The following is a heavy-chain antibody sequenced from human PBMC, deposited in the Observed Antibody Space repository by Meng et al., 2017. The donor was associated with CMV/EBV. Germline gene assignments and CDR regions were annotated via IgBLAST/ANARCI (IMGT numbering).Heavy chain of an antibody. CDR2: IYWDDDK. D-gene: IGHD4-17*01. J-gene: IGHJ4*02. CDR3: ARGGLRGFDY. V-gene: IGHV2-5*02. CDR1: GFSLSTSGVG. Sequence: QITLEESGPKLVKTTQPITLTCTFSGFSLSTSGVGLGWIRQPPGKALEWLALIYWDDDKRYSPSLKSRLTITKDTSKNQVVLTMTNMDPVDTATHYCARGGLRGFDYWGQGTLVTVSS.